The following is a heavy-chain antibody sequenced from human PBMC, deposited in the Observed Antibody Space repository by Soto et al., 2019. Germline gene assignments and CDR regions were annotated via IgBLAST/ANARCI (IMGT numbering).Heavy chain of an antibody. V-gene: IGHV4-34*01. CDR3: ARGFSYRSSWYGMDV. J-gene: IGHJ6*02. CDR1: GGSFSGYY. Sequence: SETLSLTCAVYGGSFSGYYWSWIRQPPGKGLEWIGEINHSGSTNYNPSLKSRVTISVDTSKNQFSLKLSSVTAADTAVYYCARGFSYRSSWYGMDVWGQGPTVTVSS. D-gene: IGHD6-13*01. CDR2: INHSGST.